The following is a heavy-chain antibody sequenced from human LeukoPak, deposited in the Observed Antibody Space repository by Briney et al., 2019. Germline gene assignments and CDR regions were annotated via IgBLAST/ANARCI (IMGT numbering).Heavy chain of an antibody. D-gene: IGHD6-13*01. CDR1: GYSFASYW. V-gene: IGHV5-51*01. J-gene: IGHJ3*02. CDR2: IYPGDSDT. CDR3: ALAGTSDAFDI. Sequence: GESLKISCKGSGYSFASYWIGWVRQMPGKGLEWMGIIYPGDSDTRYSPSLRGQVTISADKSISTAYLQWSSLKASDTAIYYCALAGTSDAFDIWGQGAMVTVSS.